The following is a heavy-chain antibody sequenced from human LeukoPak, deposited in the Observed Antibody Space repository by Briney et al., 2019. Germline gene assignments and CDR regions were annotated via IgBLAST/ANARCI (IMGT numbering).Heavy chain of an antibody. V-gene: IGHV3-7*01. J-gene: IGHJ3*02. Sequence: GGSLRLSCAASGFTFSSYWMSWVRQAPGKGLEWVANIKQDGSEKYYVDSVKGRFTISRDNAKNSLCLQMNSLRAEDTAVYYCARDARRITIFGVVLNDAFDIWGQGTMVTVSS. CDR2: IKQDGSEK. CDR1: GFTFSSYW. D-gene: IGHD3-3*01. CDR3: ARDARRITIFGVVLNDAFDI.